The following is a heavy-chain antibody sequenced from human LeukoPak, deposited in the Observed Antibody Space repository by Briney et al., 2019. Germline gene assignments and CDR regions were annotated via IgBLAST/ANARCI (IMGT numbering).Heavy chain of an antibody. J-gene: IGHJ4*02. CDR3: ARGLGGLTGVFDY. CDR2: IYGGGIA. CDR1: GFTVSSNY. Sequence: GGSLRLSCAASGFTVSSNYMSWVRQAPGKGLEWVSVIYGGGIANNADSVKGRFTISRDNSKNTLYLQMNSLRGEDTAVYYCARGLGGLTGVFDYWGQGTLVTVSS. V-gene: IGHV3-66*01. D-gene: IGHD3-9*01.